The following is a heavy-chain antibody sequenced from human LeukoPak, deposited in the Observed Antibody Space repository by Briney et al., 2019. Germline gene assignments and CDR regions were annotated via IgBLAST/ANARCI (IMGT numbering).Heavy chain of an antibody. CDR1: GGSISSYY. D-gene: IGHD6-19*01. CDR3: ARDFGSGWYYFDY. CDR2: IHYSGST. V-gene: IGHV4-59*01. J-gene: IGHJ4*02. Sequence: SETLSLTCTVSGGSISSYYWSWIRQPPGKGLEWIGYIHYSGSTNYNPSLKSRVTISVDTSKNQFSLKLSSVTAADTAVYYCARDFGSGWYYFDYWGQGTLVTVSS.